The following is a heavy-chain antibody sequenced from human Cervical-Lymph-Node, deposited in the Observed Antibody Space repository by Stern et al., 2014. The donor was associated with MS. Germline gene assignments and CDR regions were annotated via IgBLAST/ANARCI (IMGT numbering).Heavy chain of an antibody. Sequence: VQLMQSGGGLVQPGGSLRLSCAASGFTFSMYDMHWVRQAAGKGLEWGSAIGTGNDRHYAVSVSRQFTVPTEYATSSLYLQMNSLRAGDTGVYYCARGKNLLVFPRNYGLDVWGQGTTVTVSS. J-gene: IGHJ6*02. CDR3: ARGKNLLVFPRNYGLDV. D-gene: IGHD2-8*01. V-gene: IGHV3-13*05. CDR1: GFTFSMYD. CDR2: IGTGNDR.